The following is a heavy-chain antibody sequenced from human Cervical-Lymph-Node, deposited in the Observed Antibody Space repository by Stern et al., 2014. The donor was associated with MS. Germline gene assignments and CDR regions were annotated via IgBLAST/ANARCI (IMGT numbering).Heavy chain of an antibody. D-gene: IGHD1-14*01. CDR2: ISNKGFVYTP. CDR1: GFIVSDHF. CDR3: APPLGRGTDSH. V-gene: IGHV3-72*01. Sequence: VQLVQSGGGLVQPGGSLRLSCVASGFIVSDHFVDWGRQPPGKGLQWVGRISNKGFVYTPEYAASVKGRFSVSRDDSKNSVYLQMKSLKSEYTAVYYCAPPLGRGTDSHLGQGTLVTVSS. J-gene: IGHJ4*02.